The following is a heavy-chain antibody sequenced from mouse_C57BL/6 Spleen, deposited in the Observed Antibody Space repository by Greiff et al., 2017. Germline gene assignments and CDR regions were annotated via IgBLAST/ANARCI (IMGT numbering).Heavy chain of an antibody. J-gene: IGHJ2*01. CDR1: GYTFTSYW. D-gene: IGHD1-1*01. V-gene: IGHV1-53*01. CDR3: ARAGDLGLRDY. CDR2: INPCNGGT. Sequence: QVQLQQPGTELVKPGASVKLSCKASGYTFTSYWMHWVKQRPGQGLEWIGNINPCNGGTNYNEKFKSKATLTVDKSSSTAYMQLSSLTSADSAVYFCARAGDLGLRDYWGPGTPLTVSP.